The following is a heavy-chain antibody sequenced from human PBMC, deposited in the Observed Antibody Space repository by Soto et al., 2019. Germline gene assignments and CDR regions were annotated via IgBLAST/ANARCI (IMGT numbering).Heavy chain of an antibody. CDR1: GYTFTSYG. D-gene: IGHD1-26*01. J-gene: IGHJ6*02. CDR2: ISAYNGNT. Sequence: ASVKVSCKASGYTFTSYGISWVRQAPGQGLEWMGWISAYNGNTNYAQKLRGRVTMTTDTSTSTAYMELRSLRSDDTAVHYCAIGSRGYFYYGIDVCGEATTVTVSS. CDR3: AIGSRGYFYYGIDV. V-gene: IGHV1-18*01.